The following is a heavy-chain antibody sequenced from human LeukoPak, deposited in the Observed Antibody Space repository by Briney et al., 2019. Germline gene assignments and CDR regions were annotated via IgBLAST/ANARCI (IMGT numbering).Heavy chain of an antibody. V-gene: IGHV4-34*01. Sequence: PSETLSLTCAVYGGSFSGYYWSWIRQPPGKGLEWIGEINHSGSTNYNPSLKSRVTISVDTSKNQFSLKLSSVTAADTAVYYCARGHWQYFDYWGQGTLVTVSS. CDR1: GGSFSGYY. CDR3: ARGHWQYFDY. D-gene: IGHD1-1*01. J-gene: IGHJ4*02. CDR2: INHSGST.